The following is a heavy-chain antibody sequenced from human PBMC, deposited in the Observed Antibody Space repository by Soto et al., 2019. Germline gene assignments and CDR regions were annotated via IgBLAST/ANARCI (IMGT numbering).Heavy chain of an antibody. J-gene: IGHJ6*02. V-gene: IGHV3-21*01. Sequence: GGSLRLSCAASGFTFSSYSMNWVRQAPGKGLEWVSSISSSSSYIYYADSVKGRFTISRDNAKNSLYLQMNSLRAEDTAVYYCARTITIFGVGYYYGMDVWGQGTTVTVSS. CDR1: GFTFSSYS. CDR3: ARTITIFGVGYYYGMDV. CDR2: ISSSSSYI. D-gene: IGHD3-3*01.